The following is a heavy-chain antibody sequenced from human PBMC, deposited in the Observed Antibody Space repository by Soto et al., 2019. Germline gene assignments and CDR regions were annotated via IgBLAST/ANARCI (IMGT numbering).Heavy chain of an antibody. J-gene: IGHJ4*02. V-gene: IGHV4-59*01. CDR3: ARDLSSSWFNTLDY. CDR1: GGSISSYY. D-gene: IGHD6-13*01. Sequence: SETLSLTCTVSGGSISSYYWSWIRQPPGKGLEWIGYIYYSGSTNYNPSLKSRVTISVDTSKNQFSLKLSSVTAADTAVYYCARDLSSSWFNTLDYWGQGTLVTVSS. CDR2: IYYSGST.